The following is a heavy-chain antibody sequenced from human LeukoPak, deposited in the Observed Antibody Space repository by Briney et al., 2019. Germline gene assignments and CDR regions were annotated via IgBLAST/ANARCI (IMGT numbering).Heavy chain of an antibody. J-gene: IGHJ4*02. V-gene: IGHV4-59*01. CDR1: GGSISSYH. D-gene: IGHD2-21*01. CDR2: IYYSGST. Sequence: SETLSLTCTVSGGSISSYHWSWIRQPPGKGLEWIGYIYYSGSTNYSPSLKSRVTISEDTSKNQFSLKLTSVTAADTAVYYCARVWSGGTSYYFDYWGQGTLVTVSS. CDR3: ARVWSGGTSYYFDY.